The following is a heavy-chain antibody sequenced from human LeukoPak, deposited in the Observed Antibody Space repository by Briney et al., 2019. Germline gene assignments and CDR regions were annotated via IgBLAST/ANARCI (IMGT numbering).Heavy chain of an antibody. CDR3: ATSYSGYDWGGY. D-gene: IGHD5-12*01. CDR1: GYTLTELS. Sequence: GASVKVSCKVSGYTLTELSMHWVREAPGKGLEWMGGSDPEDGETIYAQKFQGRVTMTEDTSTDTAYTELSSLRSEDTAVYYCATSYSGYDWGGYWGQGTLVTVSS. CDR2: SDPEDGET. J-gene: IGHJ4*02. V-gene: IGHV1-24*01.